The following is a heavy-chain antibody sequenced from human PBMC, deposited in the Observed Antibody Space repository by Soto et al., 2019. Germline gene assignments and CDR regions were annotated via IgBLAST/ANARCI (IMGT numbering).Heavy chain of an antibody. CDR1: GGSISNGDYY. V-gene: IGHV4-30-4*01. CDR2: IYYSGST. CDR3: ARDRTTVTTESDYYYYYGMDV. Sequence: SETLSLTCTVSGGSISNGDYYWSWIRQPPGKGLEWIGYIYYSGSTYYNPSLKSRVTISVDTSKNQFSLKLSSVTAADTAVYYCARDRTTVTTESDYYYYYGMDVWGQGTTVTVS. J-gene: IGHJ6*02. D-gene: IGHD4-4*01.